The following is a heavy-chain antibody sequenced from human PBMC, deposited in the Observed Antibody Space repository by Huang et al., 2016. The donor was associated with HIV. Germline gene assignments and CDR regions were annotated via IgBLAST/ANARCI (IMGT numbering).Heavy chain of an antibody. V-gene: IGHV1-8*01. CDR2: MNPKSGNT. J-gene: IGHJ6*02. CDR1: GYTFNNYD. D-gene: IGHD1-26*01. Sequence: QVHLVQSGAEVKKPGASVKVSCKASGYTFNNYDIHWVRQATGQGREWMGWMNPKSGNTGYLQKLQGRVIMTRNTSISTAYMELSGLRSEDTAVYYCARALSGNFLSTMDVWGQGTTVTV. CDR3: ARALSGNFLSTMDV.